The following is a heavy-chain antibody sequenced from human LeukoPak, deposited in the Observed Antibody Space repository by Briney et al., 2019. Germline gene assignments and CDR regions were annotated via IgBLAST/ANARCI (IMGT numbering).Heavy chain of an antibody. CDR2: THPSGNT. Sequence: PSETLSLSCTASGGSNNSYYWSWIRQPPGKGLEWIGYTHPSGNTNYSPSLKSRVTISIDTSRNQFSLKLSSVTAADTAMYYCARKAPKKGWFDPWGQGTLVTVSS. CDR3: ARKAPKKGWFDP. J-gene: IGHJ5*02. CDR1: GGSNNSYY. V-gene: IGHV4-4*09.